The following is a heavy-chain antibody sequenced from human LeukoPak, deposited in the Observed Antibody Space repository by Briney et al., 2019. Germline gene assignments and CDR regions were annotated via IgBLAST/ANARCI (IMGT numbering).Heavy chain of an antibody. V-gene: IGHV1-69*04. J-gene: IGHJ4*02. D-gene: IGHD6-19*01. CDR1: GGTFSSYA. CDR3: AKELSGGWPFDY. Sequence: ASVKVSCKASGGTFSSYAISWVRQAPGQGLEWMGRIIPILGIANYAQKFQGRVTITADKSTSTAYMELNSLRAEDTAVYYCAKELSGGWPFDYWGQGALVTVSS. CDR2: IIPILGIA.